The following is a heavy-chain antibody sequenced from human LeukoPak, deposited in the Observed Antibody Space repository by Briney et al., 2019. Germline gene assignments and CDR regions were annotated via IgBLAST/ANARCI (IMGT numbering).Heavy chain of an antibody. Sequence: GASVKVSCKASGYTFTSYGISWVRQAPGQGLEWMGWISAYNGNTNYAQKLQGRVTMTTDTSTSTAYMELRSLRSDDTAVYYCARLNGRSDLLWFGELPYYFDYWGQGTPVTVSS. D-gene: IGHD3-10*01. CDR2: ISAYNGNT. J-gene: IGHJ4*02. V-gene: IGHV1-18*01. CDR1: GYTFTSYG. CDR3: ARLNGRSDLLWFGELPYYFDY.